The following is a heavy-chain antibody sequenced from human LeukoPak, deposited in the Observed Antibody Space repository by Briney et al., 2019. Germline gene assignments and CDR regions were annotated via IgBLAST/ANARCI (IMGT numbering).Heavy chain of an antibody. CDR1: GFTFNSYA. CDR2: ISGSGGST. V-gene: IGHV3-23*01. D-gene: IGHD3-22*01. Sequence: GGSLRLSCAASGFTFNSYAMSWVRQAPGKGLEWVSAISGSGGSTYYADSVKGRFTISRDNSKNTLYLQMNSLRAEDTAVYYCGKGDRGEYDSSGWVDYFDYWGQGSLVTVSS. J-gene: IGHJ4*02. CDR3: GKGDRGEYDSSGWVDYFDY.